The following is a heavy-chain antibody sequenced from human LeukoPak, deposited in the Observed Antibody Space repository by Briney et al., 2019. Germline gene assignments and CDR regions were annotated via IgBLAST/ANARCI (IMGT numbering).Heavy chain of an antibody. Sequence: GSLRLSCAASGFTFSSYSMNWVRQAPGKGLEWVSSISSSSSYIYYADSVKGRFTISRDNAKNSLYLQTNSLRAEDTAVYYCARDSYCGGDCYLKVLPTHWGQGTLVTVSS. J-gene: IGHJ4*02. CDR1: GFTFSSYS. CDR3: ARDSYCGGDCYLKVLPTH. V-gene: IGHV3-21*01. D-gene: IGHD2-21*02. CDR2: ISSSSSYI.